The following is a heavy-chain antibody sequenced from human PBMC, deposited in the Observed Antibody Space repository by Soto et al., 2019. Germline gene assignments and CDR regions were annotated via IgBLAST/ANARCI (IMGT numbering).Heavy chain of an antibody. V-gene: IGHV3-48*01. CDR3: AREARIAVAIDAFDI. J-gene: IGHJ3*02. CDR2: ISSSSSTI. Sequence: PGGALRPACEAAVFTFSIDLVNWLRQAPEKGLEWVSYISSSSSTIYYADSVKGRFTISRDNAKNSLYLQMNSLRAEDTAVYYCAREARIAVAIDAFDIWGQGTMVTVSS. CDR1: VFTFSIDL. D-gene: IGHD6-19*01.